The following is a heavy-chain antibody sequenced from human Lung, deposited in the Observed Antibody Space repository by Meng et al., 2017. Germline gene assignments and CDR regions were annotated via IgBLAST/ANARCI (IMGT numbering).Heavy chain of an antibody. CDR1: GWSLRDYY. J-gene: IGHJ4*02. D-gene: IGHD4-11*01. Sequence: VQVPAWGAALLKPCDTPSPSCVLPGWSLRDYYWSWIRQPPGKGLEWIGEINHSGSTNYNPSLESRATISVDTSQNNLSLKLSSVTAADSAVYYCARGPTTMAHDFDYWGQGTLVTVSS. CDR3: ARGPTTMAHDFDY. V-gene: IGHV4-34*01. CDR2: INHSGST.